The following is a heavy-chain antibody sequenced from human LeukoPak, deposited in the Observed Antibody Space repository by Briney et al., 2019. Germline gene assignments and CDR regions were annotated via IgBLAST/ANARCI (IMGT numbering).Heavy chain of an antibody. D-gene: IGHD1-26*01. CDR3: ARGYSGSYPADY. Sequence: SVTVSCKASGGTFSSYAISWVRQAPGQGLEWMGGIIPIFGTASYAQKFQGRVTITADESTSTAYMELSSLRSEDTAVYYCARGYSGSYPADYWGQGTLVTVSS. J-gene: IGHJ4*02. CDR1: GGTFSSYA. CDR2: IIPIFGTA. V-gene: IGHV1-69*13.